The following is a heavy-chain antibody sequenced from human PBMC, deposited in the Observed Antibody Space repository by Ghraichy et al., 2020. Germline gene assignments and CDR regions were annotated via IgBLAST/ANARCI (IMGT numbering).Heavy chain of an antibody. D-gene: IGHD6-13*01. CDR1: GGSISSGGYS. J-gene: IGHJ6*02. Sequence: TLSLTCAVSGGSISSGGYSWSWIRQPPGKGLEWIGYIYHSGSTYYNPSLKSRVTISVDRSKNQFSLKLSSVTAADTAVYYCARGRYSSSWYVGDYYGMDVWGQGTTVTVSS. V-gene: IGHV4-30-2*01. CDR2: IYHSGST. CDR3: ARGRYSSSWYVGDYYGMDV.